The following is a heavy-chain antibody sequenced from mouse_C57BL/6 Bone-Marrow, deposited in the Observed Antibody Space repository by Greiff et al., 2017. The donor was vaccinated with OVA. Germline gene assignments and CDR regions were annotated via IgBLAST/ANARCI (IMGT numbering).Heavy chain of an antibody. V-gene: IGHV1-85*01. CDR3: ARWGYYYGSSYDAMDY. CDR2: IYPRDGST. D-gene: IGHD1-1*01. Sequence: VKLQQSGPELVKPGASVKLSCKASGYTFTSYDINWVKQRPGQGLEWIGWIYPRDGSTKYNEKFKGKATLTVDTSSSTAYMELHSLTSEDSAVYFCARWGYYYGSSYDAMDYWGQGTSVTVSS. CDR1: GYTFTSYD. J-gene: IGHJ4*01.